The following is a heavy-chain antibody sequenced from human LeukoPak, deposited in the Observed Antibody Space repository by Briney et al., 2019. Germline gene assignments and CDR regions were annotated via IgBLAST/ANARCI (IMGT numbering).Heavy chain of an antibody. Sequence: KPGGSLRLSCAASGFTFSSYSMNWVRQAPGKGLEWVSSISSSSYIYYADSVKGRFTISRDNAKNSLYLQMNSLRAKDTAVYYCAKMLWFGELYPPLFDYWGQGTLVTVSS. J-gene: IGHJ4*02. V-gene: IGHV3-21*01. CDR2: ISSSSYI. D-gene: IGHD3-10*01. CDR3: AKMLWFGELYPPLFDY. CDR1: GFTFSSYS.